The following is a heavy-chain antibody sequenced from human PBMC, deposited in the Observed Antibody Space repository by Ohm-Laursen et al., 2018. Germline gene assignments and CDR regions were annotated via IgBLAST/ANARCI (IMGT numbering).Heavy chain of an antibody. J-gene: IGHJ3*02. CDR3: ARVSKQWELLLDGFDI. V-gene: IGHV3-48*04. CDR2: TSSSGSTI. Sequence: SLRLSCSASGFPFSSYGMHWVRQAPGKGLEWVSYTSSSGSTIYYADSVKGRFTISRDNAKNSLYLQMNSLRAEDTAVYYCARVSKQWELLLDGFDIWGQGTMVTVSS. CDR1: GFPFSSYG. D-gene: IGHD1-26*01.